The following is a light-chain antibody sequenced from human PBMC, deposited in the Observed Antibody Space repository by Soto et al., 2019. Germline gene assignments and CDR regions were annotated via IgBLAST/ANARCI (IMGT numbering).Light chain of an antibody. J-gene: IGKJ3*01. CDR2: AAS. Sequence: DIQLTQSPSFLSASVGDRVTITCRASQGISSYLACYQQKPGKAPKLLIYAASILQSGVPSRFSGSGSGPEFTRTISSLQPEDFSTYYFLQLNSPLFTFGPGTKVYIK. CDR3: LQLNSPLFT. CDR1: QGISSY. V-gene: IGKV1-9*01.